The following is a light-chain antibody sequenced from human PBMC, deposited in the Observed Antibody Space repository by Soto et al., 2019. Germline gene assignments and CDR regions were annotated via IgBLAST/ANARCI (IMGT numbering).Light chain of an antibody. Sequence: EMVMTQSPATLSVSPGERATLSCRASQNLSRNLAWYHQQPCQAPRLLIFYASTRATGIPARFSGSGSGTDFTLTISSLQSEDFAVYYCQQYDKWPHTFGQGTKLEIK. V-gene: IGKV3-15*01. CDR1: QNLSRN. CDR3: QQYDKWPHT. J-gene: IGKJ2*01. CDR2: YAS.